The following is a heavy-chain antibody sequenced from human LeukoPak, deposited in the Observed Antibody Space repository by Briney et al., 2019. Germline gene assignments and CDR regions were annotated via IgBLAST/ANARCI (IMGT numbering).Heavy chain of an antibody. CDR3: AKDGSGGGWKWFDP. J-gene: IGHJ5*02. V-gene: IGHV3-33*06. D-gene: IGHD2-15*01. CDR1: GFTFTSYG. Sequence: PGRSLRLSCAASGFTFTSYGFHWVRQAPGEGLEWVAVIWYDGTNTYYADSVKGRFIISRDNSKNTLYLQMNSLRAEDTAVYYCAKDGSGGGWKWFDPWGQGTLVTVSS. CDR2: IWYDGTNT.